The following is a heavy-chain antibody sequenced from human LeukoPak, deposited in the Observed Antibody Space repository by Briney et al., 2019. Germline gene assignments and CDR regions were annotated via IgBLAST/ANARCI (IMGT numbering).Heavy chain of an antibody. V-gene: IGHV4-59*01. Sequence: SETLSLTCTVSGGSITNYYWSWIRQPPGKGLEWIGYIYYSGSTNYNPSLKSRVTISVDTSKNQFSLKLSSVTAADTAVYYCARARLSWSGLFDYWGQGTLVTVSS. J-gene: IGHJ4*02. CDR1: GGSITNYY. D-gene: IGHD3-3*01. CDR2: IYYSGST. CDR3: ARARLSWSGLFDY.